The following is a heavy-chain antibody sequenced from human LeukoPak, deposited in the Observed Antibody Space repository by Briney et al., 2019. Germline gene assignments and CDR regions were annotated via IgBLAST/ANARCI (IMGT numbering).Heavy chain of an antibody. D-gene: IGHD7-27*01. CDR2: IYHSGST. V-gene: IGHV4-38-2*02. CDR1: GYSISSGYY. J-gene: IGHJ6*03. CDR3: ARASRDLGYYYYYMDV. Sequence: PSETLSLTCTVSGYSISSGYYWGWIRQPPGKGLEWIGSIYHSGSTYYNPSLKSRVTISVDTSKNQFSLKLSSVTAADTAVYYCARASRDLGYYYYYMDVWGKGTTVTVSS.